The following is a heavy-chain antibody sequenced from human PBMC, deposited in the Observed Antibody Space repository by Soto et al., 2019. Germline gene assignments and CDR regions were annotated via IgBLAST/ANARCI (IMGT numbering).Heavy chain of an antibody. J-gene: IGHJ6*02. Sequence: ASVKVSCKASGGTFSSYAISWVRQAPGQGLEWMGGIIPIFGTANYAQKFQGRDTITADESTSTAYMELSSLRSEDTAVYYCARDDRYYDILTGYTTDDYYGMDVWGQGTTVTVSS. CDR3: ARDDRYYDILTGYTTDDYYGMDV. CDR1: GGTFSSYA. V-gene: IGHV1-69*13. CDR2: IIPIFGTA. D-gene: IGHD3-9*01.